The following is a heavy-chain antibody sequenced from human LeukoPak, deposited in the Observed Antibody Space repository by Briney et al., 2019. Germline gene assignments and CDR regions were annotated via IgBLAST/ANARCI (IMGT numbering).Heavy chain of an antibody. D-gene: IGHD3-22*01. V-gene: IGHV4-34*01. CDR2: INHSGST. J-gene: IGHJ4*02. CDR3: ARGSITMTLDY. CDR1: GGSFSGYY. Sequence: SETLSLTCAVYGGSFSGYYWSWIRQPPGKGLEWIGEINHSGSTNYNPSLKSRVTISVDTSKNQFSLKLSSVTAADTAVYYCARGSITMTLDYWGQGTLVTVSS.